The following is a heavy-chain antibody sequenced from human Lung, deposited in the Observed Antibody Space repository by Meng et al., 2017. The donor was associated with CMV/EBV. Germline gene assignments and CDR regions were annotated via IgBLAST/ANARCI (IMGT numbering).Heavy chain of an antibody. CDR2: IKSKFDGETT. V-gene: IGHV3-15*01. D-gene: IGHD4-23*01. Sequence: EVQLVESGGGLVKSGGSLRRSGTGLGSGFIFSNLWINWVRQAPGKGLEWVGRIKSKFDGETTDYAAPVKGRFTISRDDSRNTLYLYMNSLKTEDTAVYYCTTDRPRSGGKTHDYWGQGTLVTVSS. CDR3: TTDRPRSGGKTHDY. CDR1: GFIFSNLW. J-gene: IGHJ4*02.